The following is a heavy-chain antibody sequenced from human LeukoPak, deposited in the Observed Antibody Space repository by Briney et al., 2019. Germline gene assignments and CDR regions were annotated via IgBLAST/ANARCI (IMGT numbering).Heavy chain of an antibody. V-gene: IGHV3-74*01. J-gene: IGHJ4*02. CDR1: GFTFRSYE. CDR3: ASLDPFDY. CDR2: INIDGTKT. Sequence: GGSLRLSCAASGFTFRSYEMHWVRLTPGKGLTWVSRINIDGTKTDYADSVKGRFTISRDNGKNTLYLQMNSLRAEDTAIYYCASLDPFDYWGQGTLVTVSS.